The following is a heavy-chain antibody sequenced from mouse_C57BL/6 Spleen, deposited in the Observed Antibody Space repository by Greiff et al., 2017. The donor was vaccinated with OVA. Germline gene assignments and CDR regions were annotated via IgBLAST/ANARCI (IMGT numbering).Heavy chain of an antibody. CDR1: GFTFTDYY. V-gene: IGHV7-3*01. J-gene: IGHJ2*01. CDR2: IRNKANGYTT. D-gene: IGHD2-1*01. CDR3: ASQTTGSLFDY. Sequence: EVMLVESGGGLVQPGGSLSLSCAASGFTFTDYYMSWVRQPPGKELEWLGFIRNKANGYTTEYSASVKGRFTISRDNSQSILYLQMNALRAEDSATYYCASQTTGSLFDYWGQGTTLTVSS.